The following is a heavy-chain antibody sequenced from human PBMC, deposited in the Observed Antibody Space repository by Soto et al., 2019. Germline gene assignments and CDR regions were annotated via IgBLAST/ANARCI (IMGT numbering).Heavy chain of an antibody. J-gene: IGHJ4*02. V-gene: IGHV3-30*18. CDR3: AKDLSSGWYGPRFGVWDY. Sequence: PGGSLRLSCAASGFTFSSYGMHWVRQAPGKGLEWVAVISYDGSNKYYADSVKGRFTISRDNSKNTLYLQMNSLRAEDTAVYYCAKDLSSGWYGPRFGVWDYWGPGTLVTVSS. D-gene: IGHD6-19*01. CDR2: ISYDGSNK. CDR1: GFTFSSYG.